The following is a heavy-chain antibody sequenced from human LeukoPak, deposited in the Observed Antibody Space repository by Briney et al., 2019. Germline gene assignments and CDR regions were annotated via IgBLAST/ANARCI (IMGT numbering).Heavy chain of an antibody. J-gene: IGHJ4*02. CDR1: GFAFSSYW. CDR3: AREDWGANFDY. V-gene: IGHV3-7*01. CDR2: IKQDGSGK. D-gene: IGHD1-26*01. Sequence: GGSLRLSCAASGFAFSSYWMSWVRQAPGKGLEWVANIKQDGSGKYYVDSVKGRFTISRDNAKNSLYLQMNSLRAEDTAVYYCAREDWGANFDYWGQGTLVTVSS.